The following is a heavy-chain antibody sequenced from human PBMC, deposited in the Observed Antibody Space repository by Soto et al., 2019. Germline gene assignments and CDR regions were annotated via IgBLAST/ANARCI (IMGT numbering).Heavy chain of an antibody. V-gene: IGHV3-15*07. CDR2: IKSKTDGGTT. CDR3: TTDSYSTIIIVRFDY. J-gene: IGHJ4*01. D-gene: IGHD3-22*01. CDR1: GFTFSNAW. Sequence: PGGFLRLSCAASGFTFSNAWINWVRQAPGKGLEWVGRIKSKTDGGTTDYAEPVKGRFAISRDDSNNMVYLQTNSLKIEDTAVYYCTTDSYSTIIIVRFDYWGHGTLVTVSS.